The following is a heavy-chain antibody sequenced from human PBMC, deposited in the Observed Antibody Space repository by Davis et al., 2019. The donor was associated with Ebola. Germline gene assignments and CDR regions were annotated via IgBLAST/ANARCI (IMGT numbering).Heavy chain of an antibody. CDR2: VFYTGNT. V-gene: IGHV4-39*01. D-gene: IGHD1-26*01. Sequence: SETLSPTCSLPGGSIRSSNYYCGWIRQPPGEGLEWIGSVFYTGNTYINPSLKSRVTVSVDTSKNQFSLKLISVTAADTAFYYCPIQIMGATRVFDYWGQGALVTVSS. CDR3: PIQIMGATRVFDY. J-gene: IGHJ4*02. CDR1: GGSIRSSNYY.